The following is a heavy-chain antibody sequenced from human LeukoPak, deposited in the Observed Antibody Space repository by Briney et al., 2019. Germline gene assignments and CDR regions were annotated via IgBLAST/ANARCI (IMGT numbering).Heavy chain of an antibody. J-gene: IGHJ5*02. CDR3: ATAFYDST. CDR1: GFTFSNAW. Sequence: GGSLKLSCATSGFTFSNAWMNWVRQAPGKGLEWVGRIRSNSDGGTIDYAAPVKGRFTLSRDDSKTTLYLQMNSLQTEDTAVYYCATAFYDSTWGKGTLVTVSS. V-gene: IGHV3-15*07. D-gene: IGHD3-22*01. CDR2: IRSNSDGGTI.